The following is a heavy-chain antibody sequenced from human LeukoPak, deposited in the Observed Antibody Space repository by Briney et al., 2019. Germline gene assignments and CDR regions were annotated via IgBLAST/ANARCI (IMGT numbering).Heavy chain of an antibody. D-gene: IGHD4-17*01. CDR2: ISGAGDST. J-gene: IGHJ4*02. CDR3: ARNDYGTYYFDY. CDR1: GFTFSSYA. V-gene: IGHV3-23*01. Sequence: GGSLRLSCAASGFTFSSYAMNWVRQAPGKGLEWVSAISGAGDSTYYTDSVKGRFAISRDNSKNTLFLQMNSLRADDTAVYYCARNDYGTYYFDYWGQGTLVTVSS.